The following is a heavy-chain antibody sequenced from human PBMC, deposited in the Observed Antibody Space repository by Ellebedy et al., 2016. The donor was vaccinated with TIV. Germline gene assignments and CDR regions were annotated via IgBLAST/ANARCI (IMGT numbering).Heavy chain of an antibody. CDR2: ISYDGSNK. V-gene: IGHV3-30*01. J-gene: IGHJ4*02. CDR1: GFTFSSYA. Sequence: PGGSLRLSCAASGFTFSSYAMHWVRQAPGKGLEWVAVISYDGSNKYYADSVKGRFTISRDNSKNTLYLQMNSLRAEDTAVYYCAREVFPGNVRPVFDYWGQGTLVTVSS. CDR3: AREVFPGNVRPVFDY. D-gene: IGHD4-23*01.